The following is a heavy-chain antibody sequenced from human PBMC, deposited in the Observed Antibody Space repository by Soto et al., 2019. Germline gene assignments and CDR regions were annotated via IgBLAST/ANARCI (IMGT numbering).Heavy chain of an antibody. D-gene: IGHD2-15*01. CDR3: GSSYCSGGSCYSSYYYYMDV. Sequence: QVQLVQSGAEVKKPGSSVKVSCKASGGTFSSYTISWVRQAPGQGLEWMGRIIPILGIANYAQKFQGRVTITADKSTSTAYMELSSLRSEDTAVYYCGSSYCSGGSCYSSYYYYMDVWGKGTTVTVSS. CDR2: IIPILGIA. CDR1: GGTFSSYT. J-gene: IGHJ6*03. V-gene: IGHV1-69*02.